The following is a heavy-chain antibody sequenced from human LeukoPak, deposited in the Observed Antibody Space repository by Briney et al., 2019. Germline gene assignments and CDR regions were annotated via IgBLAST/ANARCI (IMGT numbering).Heavy chain of an antibody. CDR3: ARVGGYGSRWYLSPYFDY. J-gene: IGHJ4*02. CDR2: INYSGST. V-gene: IGHV4-59*01. Sequence: SETLSLTCTVSGGSISSYYWSWIRQPPGKGLEWTNYINYSGSTNYNPSLKSRVTILVDTSKNQFSLKLSSVTPADTAVYYCARVGGYGSRWYLSPYFDYWGQGTLVTVSS. CDR1: GGSISSYY. D-gene: IGHD6-13*01.